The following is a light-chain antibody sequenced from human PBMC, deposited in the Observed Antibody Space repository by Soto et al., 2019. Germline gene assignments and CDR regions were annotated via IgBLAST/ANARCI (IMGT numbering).Light chain of an antibody. CDR1: STDVQEYNL. V-gene: IGLV2-23*02. J-gene: IGLJ2*01. Sequence: QCALTQPASVSGSPGQSITISCTGTSTDVQEYNLVSWYQQHPGKVPKIIIYEVSKRPSGVSHRFSGSKSDNTASLTISGLQAEDEADYYCCAYVGGYLVLGGGTKVTVL. CDR3: CAYVGGYLV. CDR2: EVS.